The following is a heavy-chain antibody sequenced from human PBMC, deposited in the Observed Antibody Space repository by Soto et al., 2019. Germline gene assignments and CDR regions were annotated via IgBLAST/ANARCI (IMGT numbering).Heavy chain of an antibody. Sequence: VESLKISCQCSGYTFSNFWICWLRQLPGKGLEWMGIIYPGDHETRYSPSFHGKVTISADKSINTAYLQWNSLEASDTAFYFCARSPRSSPYFDYWGQGALVTVSS. CDR2: IYPGDHET. D-gene: IGHD6-13*01. J-gene: IGHJ4*02. CDR1: GYTFSNFW. CDR3: ARSPRSSPYFDY. V-gene: IGHV5-51*01.